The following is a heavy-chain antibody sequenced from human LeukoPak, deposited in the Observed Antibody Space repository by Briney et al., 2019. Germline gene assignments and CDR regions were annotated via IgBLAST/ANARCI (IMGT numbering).Heavy chain of an antibody. CDR2: IRYDGSNK. CDR1: GFTFSSYG. J-gene: IGHJ5*02. V-gene: IGHV3-30*02. CDR3: ARDIRTYSSSWNRWFDP. Sequence: GGSLRLSCAASGFTFSSYGMHWVRQAPGKGLEWVAFIRYDGSNKYYADSVKGRFTISRDNSKNTLYLQMNSLRAEDTAVYYCARDIRTYSSSWNRWFDPWGQGTLVTVSS. D-gene: IGHD6-13*01.